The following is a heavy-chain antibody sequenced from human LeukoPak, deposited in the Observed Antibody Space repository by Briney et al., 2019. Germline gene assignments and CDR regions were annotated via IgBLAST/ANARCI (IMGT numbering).Heavy chain of an antibody. D-gene: IGHD3-10*01. CDR2: IAWNGGNT. CDR1: GFTFHNYA. V-gene: IGHV3-9*01. J-gene: IGHJ4*02. CDR3: AKDMNSYGSGSSYNPWGPFDS. Sequence: GGSLRLSCTASGFTFHNYAMHWVRQAPGKGLEWVSGIAWNGGNTGFADSVKGRFTISRDNAENSLYLQMNSLRAEDKALYYCAKDMNSYGSGSSYNPWGPFDSWGQGTLVSVS.